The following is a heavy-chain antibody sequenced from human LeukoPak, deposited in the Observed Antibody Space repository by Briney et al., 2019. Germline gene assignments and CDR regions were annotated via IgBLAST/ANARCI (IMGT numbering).Heavy chain of an antibody. Sequence: SETLSLTCTVSGGSISSYYWSWIRQPPGKGLEWIGYIYYSGSTNYNPSLKSRVTISVDTPKNQFSLKLSSVTAADTAVYYCARDQVTMVRGAHLYYYYYMDVWGKGTTVTVSS. V-gene: IGHV4-59*12. CDR3: ARDQVTMVRGAHLYYYYYMDV. CDR1: GGSISSYY. CDR2: IYYSGST. D-gene: IGHD3-10*01. J-gene: IGHJ6*03.